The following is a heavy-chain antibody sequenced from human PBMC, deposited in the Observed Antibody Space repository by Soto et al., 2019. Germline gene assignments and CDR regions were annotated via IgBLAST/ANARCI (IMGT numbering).Heavy chain of an antibody. V-gene: IGHV1-69*13. CDR1: GGTFSSYA. Sequence: SVKVSCKASGGTFSSYAISWVRQAPGQGLEWMGGIIPIFGTANYAQKFQGRVTITADESTSTAYMELSSLRSEDTAVYYCARSVGGSNVNFDYWGQGTLVTVSS. D-gene: IGHD3-10*01. CDR2: IIPIFGTA. CDR3: ARSVGGSNVNFDY. J-gene: IGHJ4*02.